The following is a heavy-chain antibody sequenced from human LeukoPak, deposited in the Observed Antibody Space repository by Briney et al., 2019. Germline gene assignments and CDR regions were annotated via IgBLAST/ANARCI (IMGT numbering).Heavy chain of an antibody. J-gene: IGHJ3*02. Sequence: SETLSLTCAVYGGSFSGYYWSWIRQPPGKGLEWIGEINHSGSTNYNPSLKSRVTISVDTSKNQFSLKLSSVTAADTAVYYCAKVYDYYDSSGFAFDIWGQGTMVTVSS. CDR2: INHSGST. V-gene: IGHV4-34*01. CDR1: GGSFSGYY. CDR3: AKVYDYYDSSGFAFDI. D-gene: IGHD3-22*01.